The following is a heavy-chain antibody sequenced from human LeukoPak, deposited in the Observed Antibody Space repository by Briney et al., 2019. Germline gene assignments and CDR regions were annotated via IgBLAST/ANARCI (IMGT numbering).Heavy chain of an antibody. CDR3: ARVRVTGYSNFAY. CDR2: ISYDGSNK. CDR1: VFTFSSYA. J-gene: IGHJ4*02. V-gene: IGHV3-30*14. Sequence: GGSLRLSCAASVFTFSSYAMHGVREAPGKGVEWVAVISYDGSNKYSADPVKGRFTISRDNSKNTVYLQMSSLRAEDTAVYYCARVRVTGYSNFAYWGQGTLVTVSS. D-gene: IGHD3-9*01.